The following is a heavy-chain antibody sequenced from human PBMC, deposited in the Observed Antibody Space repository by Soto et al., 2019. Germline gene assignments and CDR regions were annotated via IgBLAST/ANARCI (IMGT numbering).Heavy chain of an antibody. J-gene: IGHJ6*02. V-gene: IGHV3-30*18. CDR1: GFTFSSYE. Sequence: PGGSLRLSCAASGFTFSSYEMNWVRQAPGKGLEWVAVISYDGSNKYYADSVKGRFTISRDNSKNTLYLQMNSLRAEDTAVYYCAKDRITGTSYYYYYGMDVWGQGTTVTVSS. CDR2: ISYDGSNK. D-gene: IGHD1-20*01. CDR3: AKDRITGTSYYYYYGMDV.